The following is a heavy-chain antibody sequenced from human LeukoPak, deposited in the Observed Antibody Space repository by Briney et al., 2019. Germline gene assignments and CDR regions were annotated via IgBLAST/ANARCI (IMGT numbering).Heavy chain of an antibody. Sequence: GSLRLSCAASGFTFSSYWMSWVRQPPGKGLEWIGYIYYSGSTNYNPSLKSRVTISVDTSKNQFSLKLSSVTAADTAVYYCARFRGAITNNWFDPWGQGTLVTVSS. V-gene: IGHV4-59*01. CDR2: IYYSGST. CDR3: ARFRGAITNNWFDP. CDR1: GFTFSSYW. D-gene: IGHD3-10*01. J-gene: IGHJ5*02.